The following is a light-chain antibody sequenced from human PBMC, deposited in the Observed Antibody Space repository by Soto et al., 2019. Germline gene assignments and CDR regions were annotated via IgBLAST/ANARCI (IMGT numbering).Light chain of an antibody. CDR1: HDIRDH. J-gene: IGKJ3*01. V-gene: IGKV1-33*01. Sequence: IQMTQSPSSLSASVGDRVTLTCQASHDIRDHLNWYQQKPGKPPKLLIYDASNLQTGVPSRFSGSGSGTDFTLTISSLQPEDVATYYCQKYISAPYTFGPGTKVDIK. CDR3: QKYISAPYT. CDR2: DAS.